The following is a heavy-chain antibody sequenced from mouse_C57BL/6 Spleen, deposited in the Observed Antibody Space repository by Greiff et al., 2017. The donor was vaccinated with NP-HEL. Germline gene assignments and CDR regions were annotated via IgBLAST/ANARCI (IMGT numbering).Heavy chain of an antibody. Sequence: EVMLVESGGDLVKPGGSLKLSCAASGFTFSSYGMSWVRQTPDKRLEWVATISSGGSYTYYPDSVKGRFTISRDNAKNTLYLQMSSLKSEDTAMYYCARHEEYFDVWGTGTTVTVSS. CDR3: ARHEEYFDV. CDR2: ISSGGSYT. V-gene: IGHV5-6*01. CDR1: GFTFSSYG. J-gene: IGHJ1*03.